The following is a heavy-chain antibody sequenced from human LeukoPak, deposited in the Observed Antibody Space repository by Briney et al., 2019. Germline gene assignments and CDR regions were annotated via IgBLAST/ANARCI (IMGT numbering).Heavy chain of an antibody. D-gene: IGHD1-26*01. CDR3: VRVGATDFDF. CDR2: INPNSGGT. J-gene: IGHJ4*02. CDR1: GYTPTGYY. V-gene: IGHV1-2*02. Sequence: ASVKVSCKASGYTPTGYYMHWVRHAPGQGLGWRGWINPNSGGTNYEQKFQGRVTMTRDTSISTAYMELSRLRSDDTAVYCCVRVGATDFDFWGQGNLVTVSA.